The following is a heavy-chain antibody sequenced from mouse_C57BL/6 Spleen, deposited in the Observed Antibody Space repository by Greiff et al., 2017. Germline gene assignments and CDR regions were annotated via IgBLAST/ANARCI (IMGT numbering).Heavy chain of an antibody. Sequence: QVQLQQPGAELVRPGSSVKLSCKASGYTFTSYWMHWVKQRPIQGLEWIGNIDPSDSDTHYNQKFKDKATLTVDKPSSTAYMQLSSLTSEDSAVYDCAREGGDYGSGYGDFGGWGTGTTVTVYS. J-gene: IGHJ1*03. CDR3: AREGGDYGSGYGDFGG. D-gene: IGHD1-1*01. CDR2: IDPSDSDT. V-gene: IGHV1-52*01. CDR1: GYTFTSYW.